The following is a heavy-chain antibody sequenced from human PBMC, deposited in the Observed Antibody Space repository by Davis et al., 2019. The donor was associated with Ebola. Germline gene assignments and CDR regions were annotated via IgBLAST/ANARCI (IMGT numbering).Heavy chain of an antibody. CDR1: GFTFDIYT. CDR2: ITGGSGAT. V-gene: IGHV3-23*01. Sequence: PGGSLRLSCAGSGFTFDIYTMGWVRQAPGKGLEWVSCITGGSGATHYADSVRGRFTVSRDDSKNTLYLQMNSLRDEDTAVYYCAKSDSGNSYFVGDFDSWGQGTLVTVSS. J-gene: IGHJ4*02. CDR3: AKSDSGNSYFVGDFDS. D-gene: IGHD4-11*01.